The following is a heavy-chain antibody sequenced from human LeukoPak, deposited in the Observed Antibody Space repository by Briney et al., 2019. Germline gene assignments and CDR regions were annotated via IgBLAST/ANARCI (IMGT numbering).Heavy chain of an antibody. CDR2: INSDGSST. Sequence: GGSLRLSCAASGFTFSSYWMHWVRQAPGKGLVWVSRINSDGSSTSYADSVKGRLTISRDNAKNTLYLQMNSLRAEDTAVYYCARPSGSGSYYYYYYGMDVWGQGTTVTVSS. D-gene: IGHD3-10*01. CDR1: GFTFSSYW. J-gene: IGHJ6*02. CDR3: ARPSGSGSYYYYYYGMDV. V-gene: IGHV3-74*01.